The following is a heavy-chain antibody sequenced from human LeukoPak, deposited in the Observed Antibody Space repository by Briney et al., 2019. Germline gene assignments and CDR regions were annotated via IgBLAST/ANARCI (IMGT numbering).Heavy chain of an antibody. J-gene: IGHJ4*02. CDR2: MNPNSGNT. CDR1: GYTFTSYH. Sequence: GASVKVSCKASGYTFTSYHINWVRQATGQGLEWMGWMNPNSGNTGYAQKFQGRVTMTRNTSISTAYMELSSLRSEDTAVYYCARVVVGATIPHYWGQGTLVTVSS. D-gene: IGHD1-26*01. V-gene: IGHV1-8*01. CDR3: ARVVVGATIPHY.